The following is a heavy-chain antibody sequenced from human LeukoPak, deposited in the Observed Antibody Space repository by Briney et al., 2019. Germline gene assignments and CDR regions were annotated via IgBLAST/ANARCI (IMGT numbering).Heavy chain of an antibody. V-gene: IGHV5-51*01. D-gene: IGHD6-13*01. CDR3: ARHTHSSSWYGYYYYYMDV. J-gene: IGHJ6*03. Sequence: GESLKISCKASGYSFPNFWIGWVRQMPGKGLEWMAIIYPGDSDTRYSPSFQGQVTISADKSISTAYLQWSSLKASDTAMYYCARHTHSSSWYGYYYYYMDVWGEGTTVTVSS. CDR2: IYPGDSDT. CDR1: GYSFPNFW.